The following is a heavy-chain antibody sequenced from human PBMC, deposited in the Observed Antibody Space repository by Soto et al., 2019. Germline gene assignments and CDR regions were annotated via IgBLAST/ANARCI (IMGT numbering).Heavy chain of an antibody. CDR2: ISAYNGNT. Sequence: QVQLVQSGAEVKTPGASVKVSCKASGYTFTSYGSSWVRQAPGQGLEWMGWISAYNGNTNYAQKLQGRVTRTTDTSRSTGYREVRSLRSDDTAVYYCARYLAVAGPNWFDPWGQGTLVTVSS. CDR1: GYTFTSYG. D-gene: IGHD6-19*01. J-gene: IGHJ5*02. CDR3: ARYLAVAGPNWFDP. V-gene: IGHV1-18*01.